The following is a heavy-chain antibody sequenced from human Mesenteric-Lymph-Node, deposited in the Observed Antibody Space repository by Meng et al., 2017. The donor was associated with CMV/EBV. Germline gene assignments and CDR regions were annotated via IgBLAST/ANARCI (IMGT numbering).Heavy chain of an antibody. D-gene: IGHD3-16*01. CDR2: ISAYNDNT. J-gene: IGHJ4*02. CDR1: GHTITSYG. V-gene: IGHV1-18*01. Sequence: SYKASGHTITSYGIGGVRQAPGQGLEWRGWISAYNDNTNYEKKLQGRDTMTKNTATSTAYMELRSLRSDDTAVYYGARVKRDGGIFDYWGQGTPVTVSS. CDR3: ARVKRDGGIFDY.